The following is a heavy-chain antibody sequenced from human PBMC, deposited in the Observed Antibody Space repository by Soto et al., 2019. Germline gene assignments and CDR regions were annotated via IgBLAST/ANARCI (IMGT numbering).Heavy chain of an antibody. Sequence: EVQLVQSGAEVKKPGESLRISCKGSGYSCTSYWISWVRQMPGKGLEWMGRIDPSDSYTNSSPSFQGHVTISADKSISTAYLQGSSLKASDTAMYYCARRAAAGSWFDPWGQGTLVTVSS. CDR2: IDPSDSYT. D-gene: IGHD6-13*01. CDR1: GYSCTSYW. CDR3: ARRAAAGSWFDP. V-gene: IGHV5-10-1*01. J-gene: IGHJ5*02.